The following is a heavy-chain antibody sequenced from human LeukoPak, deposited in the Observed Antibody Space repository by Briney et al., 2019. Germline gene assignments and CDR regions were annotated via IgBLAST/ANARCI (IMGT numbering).Heavy chain of an antibody. D-gene: IGHD1-20*01. CDR3: ARELYNWNGKGVFDY. V-gene: IGHV1-2*06. Sequence: ASVKVSCKASGYTFTGYYMHWVRQAPGQGLEWMGRINPNSGGTNYAQKFQGRVTMTRDTSISTAYMELSRLRSDDTAVYYCARELYNWNGKGVFDYWGQGTLVTVSS. J-gene: IGHJ4*02. CDR1: GYTFTGYY. CDR2: INPNSGGT.